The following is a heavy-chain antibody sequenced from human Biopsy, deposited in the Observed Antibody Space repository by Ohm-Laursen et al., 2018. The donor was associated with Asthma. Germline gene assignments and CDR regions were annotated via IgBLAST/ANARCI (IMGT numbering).Heavy chain of an antibody. V-gene: IGHV3-53*01. CDR1: RFAFENYA. D-gene: IGHD6-19*01. Sequence: SLRLSCTASRFAFENYAMFWVRQAPGKGLEWVSVIYSGGTSHTADSVRGRFTISRDFSKNTLHLQMHSLRVEDTAVYYCARGDSSGWSHYYFDYWGQGTLVTVSS. J-gene: IGHJ4*02. CDR3: ARGDSSGWSHYYFDY. CDR2: IYSGGTS.